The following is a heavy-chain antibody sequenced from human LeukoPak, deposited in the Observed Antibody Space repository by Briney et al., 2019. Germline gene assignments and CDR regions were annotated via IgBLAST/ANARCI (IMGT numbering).Heavy chain of an antibody. CDR3: ARLQLRHCSRTSCANEFDY. J-gene: IGHJ4*02. CDR1: GFTFSSYS. D-gene: IGHD2-2*01. V-gene: IGHV4-59*01. CDR2: IYYSGSI. Sequence: GSLRLSCAASGFTFSSYSMNWVRQAPGKGLEWIGYIYYSGSINYNPSLKSRVIISVDKSKNQFSLKLTSVTAADTAVYYCARLQLRHCSRTSCANEFDYWGQGTLVTVSS.